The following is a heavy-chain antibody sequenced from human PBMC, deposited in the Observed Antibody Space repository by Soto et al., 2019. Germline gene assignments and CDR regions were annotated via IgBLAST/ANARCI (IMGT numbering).Heavy chain of an antibody. D-gene: IGHD6-13*01. Sequence: QLQLQESGPGLVKPSETLSLSCTVSGGSITSSFYWGWIRQPPGKGLEWIGSIYGTGNTYDNPSLKGPVTISADTSKNQFSLNLISVTAADTAVYYCRSSSRYSTDVWGQGATVTVSS. CDR3: RSSSRYSTDV. CDR1: GGSITSSFY. J-gene: IGHJ6*02. CDR2: IYGTGNT. V-gene: IGHV4-39*01.